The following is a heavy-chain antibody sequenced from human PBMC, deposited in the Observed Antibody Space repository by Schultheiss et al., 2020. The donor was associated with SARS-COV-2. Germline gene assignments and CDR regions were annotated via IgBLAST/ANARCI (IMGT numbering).Heavy chain of an antibody. J-gene: IGHJ4*02. CDR3: ARGVGIWFGELSAPWFDY. CDR1: GGSISSSNW. V-gene: IGHV4-4*02. Sequence: GSLRLSCAVSGGSISSSNWWSWVRQPPGKGLEWIGYIYYSGSTNYNPSLKSRVTISVDTSKNQFSLKLSSVTAADTAVYYCARGVGIWFGELSAPWFDYWGQGTLVTVSS. D-gene: IGHD3-10*01. CDR2: IYYSGST.